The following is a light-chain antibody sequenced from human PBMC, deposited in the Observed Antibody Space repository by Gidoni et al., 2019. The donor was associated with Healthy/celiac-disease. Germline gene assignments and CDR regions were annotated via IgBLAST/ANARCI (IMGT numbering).Light chain of an antibody. CDR1: SSDVGGYNY. V-gene: IGLV2-14*03. CDR2: DVS. CDR3: SSYTSSSGYV. Sequence: QSALTQPASVSGSPGQSITISCTGTSSDVGGYNYVSWYQQHPGKAPKLMIYDVSNRPSGVSNRFSGSKSGNTASLTISVLQAEDEADYYCSSYTSSSGYVFGTGTKVTVL. J-gene: IGLJ1*01.